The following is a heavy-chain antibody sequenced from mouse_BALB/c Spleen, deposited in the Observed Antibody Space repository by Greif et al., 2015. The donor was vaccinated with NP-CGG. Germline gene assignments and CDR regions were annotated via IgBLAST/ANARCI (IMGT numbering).Heavy chain of an antibody. CDR2: ISSGGGST. V-gene: IGHV5-12-1*01. CDR1: GFAFRSYD. Sequence: EVMLVESGGGLVKPGGSLKLSCAASGFAFRSYDMSWVRQTPEKRLEWVAYISSGGGSTYYPDTVKGRFTISRDNAKNTLYLQMSSLKSEDTAMYYCARHYYYGSSYYAMDYWGQGTSVTVSS. J-gene: IGHJ4*01. CDR3: ARHYYYGSSYYAMDY. D-gene: IGHD1-1*01.